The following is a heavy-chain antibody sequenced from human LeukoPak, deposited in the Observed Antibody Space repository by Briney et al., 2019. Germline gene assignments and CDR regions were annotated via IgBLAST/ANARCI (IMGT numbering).Heavy chain of an antibody. V-gene: IGHV3-11*04. D-gene: IGHD3-10*02. CDR1: GFTVSSNY. J-gene: IGHJ6*04. Sequence: GGSLRLSCAASGFTVSSNYMSWVRQAPGKGLEWVSYISSSGSTIYYTDSVKGRFTISRDNAKHSLYLQMNSLGAEDTAVYYCAELGITMIGGVWGKGTTVTISS. CDR3: AELGITMIGGV. CDR2: ISSSGSTI.